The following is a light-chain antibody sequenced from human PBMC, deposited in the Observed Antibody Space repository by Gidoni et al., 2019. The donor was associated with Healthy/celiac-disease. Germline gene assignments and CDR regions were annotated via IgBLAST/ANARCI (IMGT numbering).Light chain of an antibody. CDR1: QSVSSY. CDR2: DAS. J-gene: IGKJ2*01. V-gene: IGKV3-11*01. CDR3: QQRSNWPPYT. Sequence: EIVLTQSPATLSLSPGERATLSCRASQSVSSYLAWYQQKPGQPPRLLIYDASNRATGIPARFSGSGSGTDFTLTISSLEPEDFAVYYCQQRSNWPPYTFXXXTKLEIK.